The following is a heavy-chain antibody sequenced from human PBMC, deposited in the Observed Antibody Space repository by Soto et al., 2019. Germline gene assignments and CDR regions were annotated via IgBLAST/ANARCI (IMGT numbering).Heavy chain of an antibody. CDR1: GITFRSYS. D-gene: IGHD2-15*01. CDR2: ITSDSSDI. V-gene: IGHV3-21*01. J-gene: IGHJ4*02. CDR3: ATTYCSGGYCFSSEY. Sequence: GGSLRLSCAASGITFRSYSMSWVRQAPGKGLEWVASITSDSSDIYYEDSVKGRFTISRDNGENSLYLHMTSLGAEDTGVYYCATTYCSGGYCFSSEYWGQGGLVTVSS.